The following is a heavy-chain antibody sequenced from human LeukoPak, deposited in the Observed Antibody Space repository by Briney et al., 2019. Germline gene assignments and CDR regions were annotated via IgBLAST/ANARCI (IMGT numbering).Heavy chain of an antibody. V-gene: IGHV4-34*01. CDR1: GGSFSGYY. D-gene: IGHD3-22*01. Sequence: SEALSLTCAVYGGSFSGYYWTWIRQTPEKGLEWIGEMNPSGSTSYNPSLKSRVTISVDTSKNQFSLKLSSVTAADTAVYYCARGRQDVTMIVVVMTAVSYYLDVWGKGTTVTVS. J-gene: IGHJ6*03. CDR3: ARGRQDVTMIVVVMTAVSYYLDV. CDR2: MNPSGST.